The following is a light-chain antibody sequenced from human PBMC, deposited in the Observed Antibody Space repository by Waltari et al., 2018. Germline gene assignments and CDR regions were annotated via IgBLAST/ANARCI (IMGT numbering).Light chain of an antibody. CDR3: TSYGSTNTRVI. V-gene: IGLV2-14*03. J-gene: IGLJ2*01. CDR2: DVS. CDR1: NGDVGGYYY. Sequence: QSALTQPASVSGSPGQSITISCTGINGDVGGYYYVSWYQQYPGKAPKLLIYDVSHRPSGVSSRFSASKSGNTASLTISGLQTEDEADYYCTSYGSTNTRVIFGGGTNLAVL.